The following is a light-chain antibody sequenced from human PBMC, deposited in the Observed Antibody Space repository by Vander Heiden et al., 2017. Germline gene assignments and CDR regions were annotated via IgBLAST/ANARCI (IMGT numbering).Light chain of an antibody. CDR1: KLGDKY. CDR3: QAWDSSIVV. Sequence: SYELTQLPLVSVSPGQTASITCSGDKLGDKYACWYQQKPGQSPVLVIYQDSKLPSGIPGRFSGSNSGNTATLTISGTQAMDEADYYCQAWDSSIVVFGGGTKLTVL. J-gene: IGLJ2*01. CDR2: QDS. V-gene: IGLV3-1*01.